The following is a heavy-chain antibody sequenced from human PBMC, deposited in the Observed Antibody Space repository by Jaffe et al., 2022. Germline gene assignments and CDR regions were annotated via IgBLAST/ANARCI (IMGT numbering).Heavy chain of an antibody. CDR2: IYHSGST. V-gene: IGHV4-38-2*01. J-gene: IGHJ4*02. D-gene: IGHD3-22*01. CDR3: ARQRPGLVVVTTYFDY. Sequence: QVQLQESGPGLVKPSETLSLTCAVSGYSISSGYYWGWIRQPPGKGLEWIGSIYHSGSTYYNPSLKSRVTISVDTSKNQFSLKLSSVTAADTAVYYCARQRPGLVVVTTYFDYWGQGTLVTVSS. CDR1: GYSISSGYY.